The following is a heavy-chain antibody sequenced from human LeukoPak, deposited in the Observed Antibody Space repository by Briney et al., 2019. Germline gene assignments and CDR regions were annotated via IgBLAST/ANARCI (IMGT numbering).Heavy chain of an antibody. CDR2: ISSTSSAI. CDR3: ARVIGSYGDSAY. D-gene: IGHD3-16*01. Sequence: GGSLRLSCAASGFTFGSYSMNWVRQAPGRGLEWLSYISSTSSAIYYADSLKGRFTISRDNAKNSLYLQMDSLRAEDTAVYCCARVIGSYGDSAYWGQGTLVTVSS. CDR1: GFTFGSYS. V-gene: IGHV3-48*04. J-gene: IGHJ4*02.